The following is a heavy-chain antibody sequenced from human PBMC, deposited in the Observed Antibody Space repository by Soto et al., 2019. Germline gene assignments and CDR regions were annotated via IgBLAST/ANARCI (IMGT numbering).Heavy chain of an antibody. CDR2: INHSGST. Sequence: PSETLSLTCAVYGGSLSGYYWSWIRQPPGKGLEWIGEINHSGSTNYNPSLKSRVTISVDTSKNQFSLKLSSVTAADTAVYYCARTRFLEWLYYYGMDVWGQGTTVTVSS. CDR1: GGSLSGYY. J-gene: IGHJ6*02. CDR3: ARTRFLEWLYYYGMDV. V-gene: IGHV4-34*01. D-gene: IGHD3-3*01.